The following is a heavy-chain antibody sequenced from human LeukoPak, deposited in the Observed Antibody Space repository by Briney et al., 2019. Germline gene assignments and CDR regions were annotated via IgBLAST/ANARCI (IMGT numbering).Heavy chain of an antibody. CDR3: ARGTQSGSSWYISSAFDI. V-gene: IGHV1-8*01. Sequence: GASVKVSCKASGYTFTSYDINWVRQATGQGLEWMGWMNPNSGNTGYAQKFQGRVTMTRDMSTSTVYMELSSLRSEDTAVYYCARGTQSGSSWYISSAFDIWGQGTMVTVSS. CDR1: GYTFTSYD. D-gene: IGHD6-13*01. CDR2: MNPNSGNT. J-gene: IGHJ3*02.